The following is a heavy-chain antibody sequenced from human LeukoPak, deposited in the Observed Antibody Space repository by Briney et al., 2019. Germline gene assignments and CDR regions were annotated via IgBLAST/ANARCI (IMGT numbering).Heavy chain of an antibody. CDR2: ISGSGGST. CDR3: AKADGYSSSWYPD. Sequence: SGGSLRLSCAASGFTFSSYAMSWVRQAPGKGLEWVSAISGSGGSTYYADSVKGRFTISRDNSKNTLYLQMNSLRAEDTAVYYCAKADGYSSSWYPDWGQGTLVTVSS. CDR1: GFTFSSYA. J-gene: IGHJ4*02. D-gene: IGHD6-13*01. V-gene: IGHV3-23*01.